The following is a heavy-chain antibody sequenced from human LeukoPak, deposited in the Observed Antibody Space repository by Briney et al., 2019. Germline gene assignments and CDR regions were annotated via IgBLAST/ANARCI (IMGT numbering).Heavy chain of an antibody. CDR3: AKDYTPDGLYGIDY. V-gene: IGHV3-23*01. J-gene: IGHJ4*02. CDR1: GFTFSTYA. CDR2: ILGNAGRT. D-gene: IGHD3-9*01. Sequence: AGGSLRLSCAASGFTFSTYAMNWVRQTPGKGLDWVSGILGNAGRTYYADSVKGRFTISRDNSKNTLYLQMNSLRVKDTAKYYCAKDYTPDGLYGIDYWGQGTQVTVSS.